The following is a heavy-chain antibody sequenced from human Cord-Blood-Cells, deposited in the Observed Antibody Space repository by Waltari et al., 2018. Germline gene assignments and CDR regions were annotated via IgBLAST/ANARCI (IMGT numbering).Heavy chain of an antibody. V-gene: IGHV3-33*01. Sequence: QVQLVESGGGVVQPGRSLRLSCAASGFTFSSYGMHWVRQAPGKWLVWVAVIWYDGSNKYYADSVKGRFTSSRDNSKNTLYLQMNSLRAEDTAVYYCARDAINHYFDYWGQGTLVTVSS. CDR1: GFTFSSYG. CDR2: IWYDGSNK. D-gene: IGHD2-2*02. CDR3: ARDAINHYFDY. J-gene: IGHJ4*02.